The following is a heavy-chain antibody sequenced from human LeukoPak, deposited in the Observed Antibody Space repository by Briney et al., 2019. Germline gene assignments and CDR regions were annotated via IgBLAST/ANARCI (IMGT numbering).Heavy chain of an antibody. CDR2: ISAYNGNT. D-gene: IGHD6-13*01. Sequence: ASVKVSCKASGYTFTSYGTSWVRQAPGQGLEWMGWISAYNGNTNYAQKLQGRVTMTTDTPTSTAYMELGSLRSDDTAVYYCARTFSSTWPYYFDYWGQGTLVTVSS. CDR3: ARTFSSTWPYYFDY. CDR1: GYTFTSYG. V-gene: IGHV1-18*01. J-gene: IGHJ4*02.